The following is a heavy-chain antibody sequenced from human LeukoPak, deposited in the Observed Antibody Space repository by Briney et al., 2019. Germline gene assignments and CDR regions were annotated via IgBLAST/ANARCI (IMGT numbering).Heavy chain of an antibody. J-gene: IGHJ4*02. CDR2: IYYSGSA. Sequence: PSETLSLTCTVSGGSISSYYWSWIRQPPGKGLEWIGYIYYSGSANYNPSLKSRVTISVDTSKNQFSLKLSSVTAADTAVYYCARDGGSWDRPGKLDYWGQGTLVTVSS. D-gene: IGHD6-13*01. CDR3: ARDGGSWDRPGKLDY. V-gene: IGHV4-59*01. CDR1: GGSISSYY.